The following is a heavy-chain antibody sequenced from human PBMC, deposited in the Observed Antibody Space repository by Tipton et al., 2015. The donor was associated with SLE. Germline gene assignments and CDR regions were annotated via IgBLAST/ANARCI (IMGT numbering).Heavy chain of an antibody. J-gene: IGHJ4*02. V-gene: IGHV4-34*01. CDR2: INHSGST. CDR3: ASGYCSGATCRFDY. CDR1: GGSFSGYY. D-gene: IGHD2-15*01. Sequence: GLVKPSETLSLTCAVYGGSFSGYYWSWIRQPPGKGLEWIGEINHSGSTNYNPSLKSRVTISVDTSKNQFSLKLSSVTAADTAVYYCASGYCSGATCRFDYWGQGTLVTVSS.